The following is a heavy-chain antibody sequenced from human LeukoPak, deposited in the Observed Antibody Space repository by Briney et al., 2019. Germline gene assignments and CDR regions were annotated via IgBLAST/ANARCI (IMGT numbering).Heavy chain of an antibody. CDR3: AKTPARQLPQYYFDY. J-gene: IGHJ4*02. CDR1: GYTFTGYY. CDR2: INPNSGGT. D-gene: IGHD2-2*01. V-gene: IGHV1-2*02. Sequence: ASVKVSCKASGYTFTGYYMHWVRQAPGQGLEWMGWINPNSGGTNYAQKFQGRVTMTRDTSISTAYMELSRLRSDDTAVYFCAKTPARQLPQYYFDYWGQGTLVTVSS.